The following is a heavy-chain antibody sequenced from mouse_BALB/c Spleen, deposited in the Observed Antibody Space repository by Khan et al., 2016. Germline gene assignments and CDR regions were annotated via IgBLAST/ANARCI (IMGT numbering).Heavy chain of an antibody. CDR3: ASEGYGYDTFAY. D-gene: IGHD2-2*01. CDR2: IYPGDGDT. J-gene: IGHJ3*01. Sequence: QVQLKQSGAELVRPGSSVKISCKASGYAFSSYWMNWVKQRPGQGLEWIGQIYPGDGDTNYNGKFKGKATLTADKSSSTAYMQLSSLTSEDSAVYFCASEGYGYDTFAYWGQGTLVTVSA. V-gene: IGHV1-80*01. CDR1: GYAFSSYW.